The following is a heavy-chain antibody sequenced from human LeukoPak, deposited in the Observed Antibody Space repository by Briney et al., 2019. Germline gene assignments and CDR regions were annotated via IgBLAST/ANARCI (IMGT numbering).Heavy chain of an antibody. Sequence: ETLSLTCTVSGGSINFYYWSWIRQPAGKGLEWIGRIYSTGSTNYSPSLKSRVTMSVDTSKNQFSLKLSSVTAADTAVYYCARRAPYSYEWSTLDYWGQGTLVTVSS. J-gene: IGHJ4*02. D-gene: IGHD5-18*01. CDR1: GGSINFYY. CDR3: ARRAPYSYEWSTLDY. V-gene: IGHV4-4*07. CDR2: IYSTGST.